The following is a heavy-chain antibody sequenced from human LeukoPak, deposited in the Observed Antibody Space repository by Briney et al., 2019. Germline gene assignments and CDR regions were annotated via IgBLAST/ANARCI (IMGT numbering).Heavy chain of an antibody. CDR3: ARGDGVIGAIGTGSWYFDL. J-gene: IGHJ2*01. V-gene: IGHV4-34*01. CDR1: AGSFSGDS. CDR2: VTRTGST. Sequence: SETLSLTCVVSAGSFSGDSWSWIRQAPGKGLEWIGEVTRTGSTNYHPSLKSRVLISVDTSKSQFSLKVNSVTAADTGVYYCARGDGVIGAIGTGSWYFDLWGRGTLVAVSS. D-gene: IGHD1/OR15-1a*01.